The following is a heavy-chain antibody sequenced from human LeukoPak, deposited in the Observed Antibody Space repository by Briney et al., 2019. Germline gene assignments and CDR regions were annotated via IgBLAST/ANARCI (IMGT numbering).Heavy chain of an antibody. D-gene: IGHD2-2*01. Sequence: PGRSQRLSCAASGFTFSTHAIHWVRQAPGKGLEWVGRIRGAGYSDAPAYVASVRGRFTISRDDSKSTAYLQMNSLKAEDTAVYYCTVPASGGNWFDPWGPGTLVTVSS. CDR1: GFTFSTHA. CDR3: TVPASGGNWFDP. V-gene: IGHV3-73*01. CDR2: IRGAGYSDAP. J-gene: IGHJ5*02.